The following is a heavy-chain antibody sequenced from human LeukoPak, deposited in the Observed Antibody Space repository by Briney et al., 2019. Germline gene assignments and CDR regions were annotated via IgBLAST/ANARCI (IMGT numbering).Heavy chain of an antibody. D-gene: IGHD3-9*01. Sequence: SETLSLTCAVYGGSFSGYYWSWIRQPPGKGLEWIGEINHSGSTNYSPSLKSRVTISVDTSKNQFSLKLSSVTAADTAVYYCARLTVEYYYYMDVWGKGTTVTVSS. J-gene: IGHJ6*03. CDR1: GGSFSGYY. CDR2: INHSGST. V-gene: IGHV4-34*01. CDR3: ARLTVEYYYYMDV.